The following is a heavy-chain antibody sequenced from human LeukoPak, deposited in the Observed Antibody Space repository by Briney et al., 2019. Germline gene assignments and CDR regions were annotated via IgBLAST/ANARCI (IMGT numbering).Heavy chain of an antibody. CDR2: INHSGST. CDR3: ARGPRYSSGWYRDYYYYGMDV. V-gene: IGHV4-34*01. Sequence: SETLSLTCAVYGRSFSGYYWSWIRQPPGKGLEWIGEINHSGSTNYNPSLKSRVTISVDTSKNQFSLKLSSVTAADTAVYYCARGPRYSSGWYRDYYYYGMDVWGQGTTVTVSS. J-gene: IGHJ6*02. D-gene: IGHD6-19*01. CDR1: GRSFSGYY.